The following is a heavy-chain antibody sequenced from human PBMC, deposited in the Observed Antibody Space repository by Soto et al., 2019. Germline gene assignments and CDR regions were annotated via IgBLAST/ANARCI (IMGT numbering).Heavy chain of an antibody. CDR2: ISAYNGNT. D-gene: IGHD3-22*01. CDR1: GYTFGTSG. V-gene: IGHV1-18*01. J-gene: IGHJ4*02. CDR3: ARAGHYYDSSGYAN. Sequence: QVKLVQSGAEVKKPGTSMKVSCKASGYTFGTSGISWIRQTPGQGLEWMRWISAYNGNTNYEQKLQDRVTMTTDTSTNTAYLELRSLRSDDTAVYYCARAGHYYDSSGYANWGQGTLVTVSS.